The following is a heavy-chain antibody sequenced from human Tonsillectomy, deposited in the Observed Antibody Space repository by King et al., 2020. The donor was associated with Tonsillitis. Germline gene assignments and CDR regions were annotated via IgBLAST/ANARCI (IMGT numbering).Heavy chain of an antibody. J-gene: IGHJ4*02. D-gene: IGHD4-17*01. Sequence: VQLVESGGSVERPGGSLRLSCIGSGFAFGDYAMSWVRQAPGRGLEWVSRITANGGATRFTDSVEGRFTFYRDNAKNSVFLQMNSLRVEDTGFYYCSSLGAGQGDYFRVGYWGQRTLVTVSS. CDR3: SSLGAGQGDYFRVGY. CDR2: ITANGGAT. CDR1: GFAFGDYA. V-gene: IGHV3-20*04.